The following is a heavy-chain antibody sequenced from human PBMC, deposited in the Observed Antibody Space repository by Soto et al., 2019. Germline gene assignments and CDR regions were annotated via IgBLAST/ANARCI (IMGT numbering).Heavy chain of an antibody. V-gene: IGHV4-59*01. CDR1: GGSISSYY. Sequence: SETLSLTCTVSGGSISSYYWSWIRQPPGKGLEWIGYIYYSGSTNYNPSLKSRVTISVDTSKNQFSLKLSSVAAADTAVYYCARSRVSGWMGWFDPWGQGTPVTVYS. D-gene: IGHD6-19*01. CDR2: IYYSGST. CDR3: ARSRVSGWMGWFDP. J-gene: IGHJ5*02.